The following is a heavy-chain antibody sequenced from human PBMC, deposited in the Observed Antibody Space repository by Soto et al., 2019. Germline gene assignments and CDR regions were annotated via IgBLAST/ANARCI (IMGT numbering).Heavy chain of an antibody. CDR1: GYSFTSYW. D-gene: IGHD4-17*01. CDR3: ARHQAVTTQDYYYYGMDV. J-gene: IGHJ6*02. V-gene: IGHV5-10-1*01. CDR2: IDPSDSYT. Sequence: PGKSLKISCKGSGYSFTSYWISWVRQVPGKGLEWMGRIDPSDSYTNYSPSFQGHVTISADKSISTAYLQWSSLKASDTAMYYCARHQAVTTQDYYYYGMDVWGQGTTVTVSS.